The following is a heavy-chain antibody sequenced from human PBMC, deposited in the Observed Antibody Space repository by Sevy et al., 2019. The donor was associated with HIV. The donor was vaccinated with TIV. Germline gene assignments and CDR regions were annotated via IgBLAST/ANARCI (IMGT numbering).Heavy chain of an antibody. CDR1: GFTFNSYW. Sequence: GGSLRLSCAASGFTFNSYWMSWVRQAPGKGLEWLATINLDGSETFYVDSVKGRFTISRHNPRKSVYLQMTSLSAEDTAVYYCAILFYGSADYWGQGTLVTVSS. CDR2: INLDGSET. D-gene: IGHD3-10*01. CDR3: AILFYGSADY. V-gene: IGHV3-7*01. J-gene: IGHJ4*02.